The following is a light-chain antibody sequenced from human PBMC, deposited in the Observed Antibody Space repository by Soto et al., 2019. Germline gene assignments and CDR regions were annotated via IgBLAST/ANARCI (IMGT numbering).Light chain of an antibody. CDR1: QSIGTS. V-gene: IGKV3-11*01. Sequence: EIVLTQSPATLSLSPGERAILSCRASQSIGTSLDWYQQKPGQVPRLLIFDAFDRATGMPARFSGSGSGTDFTLTISNLEPDDFAVYYCQQRSQWPLTFGGGTKVEIK. CDR3: QQRSQWPLT. J-gene: IGKJ4*01. CDR2: DAF.